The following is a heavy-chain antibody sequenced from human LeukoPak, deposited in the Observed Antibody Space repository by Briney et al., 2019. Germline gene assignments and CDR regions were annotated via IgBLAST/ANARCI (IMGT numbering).Heavy chain of an antibody. CDR1: GFIFDDYG. D-gene: IGHD6-6*01. CDR3: ARVQLVDYYYYSYMDV. CDR2: INWNGGST. Sequence: PGRSLRLSCAAFGFIFDDYGMSWVRQAPGKGLEWVSGINWNGGSTGYADSVKGRFTISRDNAKNSLYLQMDSLRAEDTALYYCARVQLVDYYYYSYMDVWGKGTTVTVSS. J-gene: IGHJ6*03. V-gene: IGHV3-20*04.